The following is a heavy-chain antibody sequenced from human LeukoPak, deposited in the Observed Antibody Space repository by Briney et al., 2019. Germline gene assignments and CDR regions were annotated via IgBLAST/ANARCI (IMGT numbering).Heavy chain of an antibody. J-gene: IGHJ4*02. D-gene: IGHD1-26*01. CDR3: ARGWVPVGAIPQGDYFDF. V-gene: IGHV1-2*02. Sequence: GASVKVSCKASGYTFTCYYMHWVRQAPGQGLEWMGWINPNSGGTNYAQKFQGRVTMTRDTSISTAYMELSSLRSEDTAVYYCARGWVPVGAIPQGDYFDFWGQGTLVTVSS. CDR2: INPNSGGT. CDR1: GYTFTCYY.